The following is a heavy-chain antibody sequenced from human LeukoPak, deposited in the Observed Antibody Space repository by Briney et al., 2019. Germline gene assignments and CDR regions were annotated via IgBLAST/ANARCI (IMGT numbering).Heavy chain of an antibody. J-gene: IGHJ4*02. V-gene: IGHV4-59*12. CDR3: AREARIVGATYFDY. CDR1: GGSISSYY. CDR2: IHYSGST. D-gene: IGHD1-26*01. Sequence: SETLSLTCTVSGGSISSYYWSWIRQSPGKGLEWIGYIHYSGSTNYNPSLKSRVTISVDKSKNQFSLKLSSVTAADTAVYYCAREARIVGATYFDYWGQGTLVTVSS.